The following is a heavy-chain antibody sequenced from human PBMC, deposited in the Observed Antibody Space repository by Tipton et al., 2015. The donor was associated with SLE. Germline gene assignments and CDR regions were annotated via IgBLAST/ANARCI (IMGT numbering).Heavy chain of an antibody. CDR2: INIGGSYI. CDR3: AREGLPDAFDI. V-gene: IGHV3-21*01. J-gene: IGHJ3*02. CDR1: GFIFSEYS. Sequence: SLRLSCAASGFIFSEYSMNWVRQAPGKGLEWVSSINIGGSYIDYADSVKGRLTISRDNAKNSLSLQMSSLRAEDTAVYYCAREGLPDAFDIWGQGTMVIVSS. D-gene: IGHD5-12*01.